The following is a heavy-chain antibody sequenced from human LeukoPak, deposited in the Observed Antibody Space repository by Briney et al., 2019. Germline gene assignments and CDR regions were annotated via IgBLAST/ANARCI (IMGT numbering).Heavy chain of an antibody. J-gene: IGHJ1*01. Sequence: GGSLRLSCAASGFTFSSYAMNWVRQAPGKGLKWVSGFRGSGAATFYADSVKGRFTISRDNSKNTLYLQMNSLRPEGTAVYYCARARSIVGVSPFQHWGQGTLVTVSS. V-gene: IGHV3-23*01. D-gene: IGHD1-26*01. CDR1: GFTFSSYA. CDR3: ARARSIVGVSPFQH. CDR2: FRGSGAAT.